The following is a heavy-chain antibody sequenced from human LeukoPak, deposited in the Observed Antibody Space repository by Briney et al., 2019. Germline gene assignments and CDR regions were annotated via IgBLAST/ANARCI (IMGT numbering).Heavy chain of an antibody. J-gene: IGHJ6*03. Sequence: PSQTLSLTCTVSGGSISSGDYYWSWIRQPPGKVLEWIGYIYYSGRTYYNPPLKRRVTISVDPSKNQFSLTLSSVTAADTAVYYCARENDFWSGSGYYYYYYMDVWGKGTTVTVSS. CDR3: ARENDFWSGSGYYYYYYMDV. CDR1: GGSISSGDYY. CDR2: IYYSGRT. D-gene: IGHD3-3*01. V-gene: IGHV4-30-4*08.